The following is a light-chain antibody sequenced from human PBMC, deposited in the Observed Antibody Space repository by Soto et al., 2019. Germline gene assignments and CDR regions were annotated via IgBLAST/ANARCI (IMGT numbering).Light chain of an antibody. CDR2: EVS. V-gene: IGLV2-14*01. CDR1: SSDVGGYNF. J-gene: IGLJ2*01. Sequence: QSVLTQPASVSGSPGQSITISCTGTSSDVGGYNFVSWYQQYPGKAPKLMIFEVSNRPSGVSNRFSGSKSGNTASLTISGLQAEDEADYYCTSYTISGTVVFGGGTKVTVL. CDR3: TSYTISGTVV.